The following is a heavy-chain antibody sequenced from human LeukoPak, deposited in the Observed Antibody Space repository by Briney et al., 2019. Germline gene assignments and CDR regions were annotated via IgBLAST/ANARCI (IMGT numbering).Heavy chain of an antibody. CDR1: GFTFSSYG. V-gene: IGHV3-30*03. Sequence: PGRSLRLSCAASGFTFSSYGMHWVRRAPGKGLEWVALISYDGGNKYYADSVKGRFTISRDNSKNTLYLQMNSLRAEDTAVYYCARDYYYDSNGYYGYWGQGTLVTVSS. CDR3: ARDYYYDSNGYYGY. CDR2: ISYDGGNK. D-gene: IGHD3-22*01. J-gene: IGHJ4*02.